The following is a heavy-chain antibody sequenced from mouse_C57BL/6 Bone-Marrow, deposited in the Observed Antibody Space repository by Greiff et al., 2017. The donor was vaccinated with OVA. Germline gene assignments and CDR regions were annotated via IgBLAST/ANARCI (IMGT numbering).Heavy chain of an antibody. CDR1: GFTFSDYY. V-gene: IGHV5-12*01. CDR2: ISNGGGST. CDR3: ARHDYGSPYAMDY. J-gene: IGHJ4*01. Sequence: DVMLVESGGGLVQPGGSLKLSCAASGFTFSDYYMYWVRQTPEKRLEWVAYISNGGGSTYYPDTVQGRFTISRDNAKNTLYLQMSRLKSEDTAMYYCARHDYGSPYAMDYWGQGTSVTVSS. D-gene: IGHD1-1*01.